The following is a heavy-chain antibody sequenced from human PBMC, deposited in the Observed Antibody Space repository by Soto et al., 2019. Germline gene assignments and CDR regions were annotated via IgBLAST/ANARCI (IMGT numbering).Heavy chain of an antibody. CDR1: GFTFSSYA. Sequence: QVQLVESGGGVVQPGRSLRLSCAASGFTFSSYAMHWVRQAPGKGLEWVAVISYDGSNKYYADSVKGRFTISRDNSKNTLYLQMNSLRAEDTTVYYWARESERLLGYWGQGTLVTVSS. J-gene: IGHJ4*02. D-gene: IGHD3-3*01. CDR2: ISYDGSNK. V-gene: IGHV3-30-3*01. CDR3: ARESERLLGY.